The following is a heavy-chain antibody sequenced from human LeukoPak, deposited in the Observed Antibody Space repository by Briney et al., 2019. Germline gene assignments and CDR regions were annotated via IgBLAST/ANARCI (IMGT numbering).Heavy chain of an antibody. D-gene: IGHD4-23*01. J-gene: IGHJ3*02. CDR1: GFTFSSYS. CDR3: ASLDCGGKPRAFDI. V-gene: IGHV3-48*01. CDR2: ISSSSSTI. Sequence: GGSLRLSCAASGFTFSSYSMNWVRQAPGKGLEWVSYISSSSSTIYYADSVKGRFTISRDNAKNSLYLQMNSLRAEDTAVYYCASLDCGGKPRAFDIWGQGTMVTVSS.